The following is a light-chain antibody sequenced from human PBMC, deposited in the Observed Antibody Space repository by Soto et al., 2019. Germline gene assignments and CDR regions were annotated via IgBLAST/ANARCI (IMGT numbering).Light chain of an antibody. Sequence: DVVPNQCPLSLPVPLVQPASISWSSSQILVDSDGNTFLNWYKQRKGQSQRRIIYKVSNRDSGVKDRFSGSGSGTDLTLKLRRVEEEEGGVDDGMPGTHWTWTGGQGTQGEI. V-gene: IGKV2-30*01. CDR3: MPGTHWTWT. J-gene: IGKJ1*01. CDR1: QILVDSDGNTF. CDR2: KVS.